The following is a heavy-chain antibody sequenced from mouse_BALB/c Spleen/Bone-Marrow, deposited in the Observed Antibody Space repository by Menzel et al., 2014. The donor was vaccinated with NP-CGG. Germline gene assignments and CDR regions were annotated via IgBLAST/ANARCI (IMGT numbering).Heavy chain of an antibody. CDR2: IWSGGGT. CDR1: GFSLTSCD. J-gene: IGHJ2*01. D-gene: IGHD2-14*01. V-gene: IGHV2-4-1*01. Sequence: VQLQQSGPGLVQPSQRLSITCTVSGFSLTSCDVHWVRPSPGKDLEWLGGIWSGGGTDYDAAFISRLNITKDNSKSXVFFKMNSLQADDTAIYFCARKDYRYDYFDYWGQGTTLTVSS. CDR3: ARKDYRYDYFDY.